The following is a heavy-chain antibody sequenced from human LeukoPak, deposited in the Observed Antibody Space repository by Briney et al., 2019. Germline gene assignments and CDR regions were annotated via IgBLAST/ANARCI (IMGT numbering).Heavy chain of an antibody. D-gene: IGHD4-17*01. CDR1: GGSFSGYY. CDR2: INHSGST. Sequence: SETLSLTCAVYGGSFSGYYWSWIRQPPGKGLEWIGEINHSGSTNYNPSLKSRVTISADTSKNQFSLKLSSVTAADTAVYYCASTSYGDPLFDYWGQGTLVTVSS. V-gene: IGHV4-34*01. CDR3: ASTSYGDPLFDY. J-gene: IGHJ4*02.